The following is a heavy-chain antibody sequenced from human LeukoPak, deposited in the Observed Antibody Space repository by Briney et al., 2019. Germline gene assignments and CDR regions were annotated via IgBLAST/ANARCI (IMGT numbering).Heavy chain of an antibody. D-gene: IGHD6-19*01. CDR2: ISRHGRNT. J-gene: IGHJ1*01. Sequence: PGGSLRLSCAAAGFTLSSYSMHWVRQAPGKVLEFVSAISRHGRNTYYANSLKGRFTISRDISKNTLYLQMGSLRPEDMAVYYCARVDSGSACASWGQGILVTVSS. CDR1: GFTLSSYS. CDR3: ARVDSGSACAS. V-gene: IGHV3-64*01.